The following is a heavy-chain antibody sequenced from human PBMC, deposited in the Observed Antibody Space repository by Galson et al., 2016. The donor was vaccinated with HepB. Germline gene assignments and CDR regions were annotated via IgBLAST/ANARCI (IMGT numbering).Heavy chain of an antibody. CDR2: VSYSGGST. CDR1: GFTFSNYG. Sequence: SLRLSCAASGFTFSNYGVSWVRQAPGKGLEWVSTVSYSGGSTYYADSVKGRFTISRDNSKNTLFLQMNSLRVEGTAIYYFAKRHYYGSGSFDYWGQGTLVTVSS. D-gene: IGHD3-10*01. V-gene: IGHV3-23*01. J-gene: IGHJ4*02. CDR3: AKRHYYGSGSFDY.